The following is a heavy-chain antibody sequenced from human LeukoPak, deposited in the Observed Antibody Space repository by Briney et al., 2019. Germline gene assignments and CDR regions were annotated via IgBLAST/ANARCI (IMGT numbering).Heavy chain of an antibody. CDR3: AKLGPMHTVVVTATSLGY. CDR1: GFTFSSYA. J-gene: IGHJ4*02. Sequence: GRSLRLSCAASGFTFSSYAMHWVRQAPGKGLEWVAVISYDGSNKYYADSVKGRFTISRDNSKNTLYLQMNSLRAEDTAVYYCAKLGPMHTVVVTATSLGYWGQGTLVTVSS. V-gene: IGHV3-30-3*02. CDR2: ISYDGSNK. D-gene: IGHD2-21*02.